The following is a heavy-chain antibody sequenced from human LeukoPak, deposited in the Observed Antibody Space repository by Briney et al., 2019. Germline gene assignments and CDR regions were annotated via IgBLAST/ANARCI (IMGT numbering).Heavy chain of an antibody. CDR3: ARAPMWVPAAIGDGTYYYYMDV. CDR1: GGSISSSSYY. Sequence: SETLSLTCTVSGGSISSSSYYWGWIRQPPGTGLEWIGSIYYSGSTYYNPSLKSRVTISVDTSKNQFSLKLSSVTAADTAVYYCARAPMWVPAAIGDGTYYYYMDVWGKGTTVTVSS. J-gene: IGHJ6*03. CDR2: IYYSGST. V-gene: IGHV4-39*01. D-gene: IGHD2-2*02.